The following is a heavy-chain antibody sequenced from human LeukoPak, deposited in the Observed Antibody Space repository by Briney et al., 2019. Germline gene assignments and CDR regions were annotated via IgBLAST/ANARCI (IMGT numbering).Heavy chain of an antibody. CDR2: ISWDGGST. D-gene: IGHD5-12*01. V-gene: IGHV3-43*01. CDR3: AKGLALVAKSGPFDY. Sequence: GGSLRLSCAASGFTFDDYTMHWVRQAPGKGLEWVSLISWDGGSTYYADSVKGRFTISRDKSKSSLYLQMNSLRTEDTALYYCAKGLALVAKSGPFDYWGQGTLVTVSS. J-gene: IGHJ4*02. CDR1: GFTFDDYT.